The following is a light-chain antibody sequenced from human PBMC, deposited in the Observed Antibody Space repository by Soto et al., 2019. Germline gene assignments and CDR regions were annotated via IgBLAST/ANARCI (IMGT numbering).Light chain of an antibody. Sequence: EIVLTQSPGTLSLSPGERATLSCRASQSVNSRLAWYQQKPGQAPRLLIYGASSRATGIPDRFSGSGSGTDFTLTISRLEPEDFAVYYCQQYGSSPPTFGQGTTGDIK. V-gene: IGKV3-20*01. J-gene: IGKJ1*01. CDR1: QSVNSR. CDR3: QQYGSSPPT. CDR2: GAS.